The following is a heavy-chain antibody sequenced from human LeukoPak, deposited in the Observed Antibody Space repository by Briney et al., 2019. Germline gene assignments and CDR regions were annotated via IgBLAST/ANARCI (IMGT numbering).Heavy chain of an antibody. V-gene: IGHV3-30*02. CDR1: GFTFSAYG. J-gene: IGHJ4*02. Sequence: GGSLRLSCAVSGFTFSAYGMHWVRQAPGKGLEWVAFIRYDGSNKYYADSVKGRFIISRDNSKNTVYLQMNSLRPEDTAMYHCAKEYSGSFEYWGQGTLVIVSS. CDR2: IRYDGSNK. CDR3: AKEYSGSFEY. D-gene: IGHD1-26*01.